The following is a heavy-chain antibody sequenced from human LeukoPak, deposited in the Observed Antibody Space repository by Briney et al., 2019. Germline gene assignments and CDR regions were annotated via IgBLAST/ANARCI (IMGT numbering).Heavy chain of an antibody. CDR3: AREVRGSYYPDAFDI. Sequence: SETLSLTCTVSGGSISSYYWSWIRQPPGKGLEWIGYIYYSGGTNYNPSLKSRVTISVDTSKNQFSLKLSSVTAADTAVYYCAREVRGSYYPDAFDIWGQGTMVTVSS. D-gene: IGHD1-26*01. J-gene: IGHJ3*02. CDR1: GGSISSYY. CDR2: IYYSGGT. V-gene: IGHV4-59*01.